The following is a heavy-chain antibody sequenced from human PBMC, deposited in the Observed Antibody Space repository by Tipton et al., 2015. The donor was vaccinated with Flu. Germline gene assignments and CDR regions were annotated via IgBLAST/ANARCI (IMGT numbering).Heavy chain of an antibody. CDR1: GGSISSVTYY. V-gene: IGHV4-39*07. Sequence: TLSLTCTVSGGSISSVTYYWGWVRQPPGKGLEWIGSIYYSGTTYYNPSLKSRVTTSVDSSKNEFSLTLASLTAADTAVYYCARDLWNDRRAYYYYGVDVWGQGTTVTVSS. CDR2: IYYSGTT. J-gene: IGHJ6*02. CDR3: ARDLWNDRRAYYYYGVDV. D-gene: IGHD1-1*01.